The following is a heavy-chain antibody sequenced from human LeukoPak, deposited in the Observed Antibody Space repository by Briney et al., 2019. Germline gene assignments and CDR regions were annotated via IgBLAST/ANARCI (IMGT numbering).Heavy chain of an antibody. CDR1: GYSISSGYY. CDR3: AREPRGSYVDY. J-gene: IGHJ4*02. D-gene: IGHD1-26*01. V-gene: IGHV4-38-2*02. CDR2: IYHSGST. Sequence: SETLSLTCTVSGYSISSGYYWGWLRQPPGRGLEWIGTIYHSGSTYYNPSLKSRVTISVDTSKNQFSLKLSSVTAADTAVYYCAREPRGSYVDYWGQGTLVTVSS.